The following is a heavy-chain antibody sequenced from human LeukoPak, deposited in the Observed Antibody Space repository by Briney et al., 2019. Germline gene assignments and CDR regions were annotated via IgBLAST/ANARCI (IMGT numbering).Heavy chain of an antibody. D-gene: IGHD6-13*01. CDR3: ARVRVAAAGLDY. J-gene: IGHJ4*02. CDR2: IYYSGST. Sequence: PSETLSLTCTVSGGSISSYYWSWIRRPPGKGLEWIGYIYYSGSTNYNPSLKSRVTISVDTSKNQFSLKLSSVTAADTAVYYCARVRVAAAGLDYWGQGTLVTVSS. CDR1: GGSISSYY. V-gene: IGHV4-59*01.